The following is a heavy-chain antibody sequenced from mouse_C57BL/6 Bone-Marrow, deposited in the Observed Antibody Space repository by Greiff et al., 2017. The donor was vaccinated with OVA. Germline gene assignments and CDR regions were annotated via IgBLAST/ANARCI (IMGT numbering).Heavy chain of an antibody. CDR3: AREGDGNYDCDD. D-gene: IGHD2-1*01. CDR2: LYPGSGST. Sequence: QVQLQQPGAELVKPGASVQMSCKASGYTFTSYWITWVKQRPGQGLEWIGDLYPGSGSTNYNEKFKSKATLTVDTSSSTAYMQLSSLTSEDSAVYYGAREGDGNYDCDDRGQGTTLTVSS. CDR1: GYTFTSYW. J-gene: IGHJ2*01. V-gene: IGHV1-55*01.